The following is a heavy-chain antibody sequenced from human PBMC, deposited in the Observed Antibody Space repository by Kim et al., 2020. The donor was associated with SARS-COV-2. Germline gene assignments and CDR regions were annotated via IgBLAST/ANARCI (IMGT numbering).Heavy chain of an antibody. Sequence: GGSLRLSCAASGFTFSSYWMHWVRQAPGKGLVWVSRINSDGSSTSYADSVKGRFTISRDNAKNTLYLQMNSLRAEDTAVYYCAGQIPGYRGFDPWGQGTLVTVSS. CDR2: INSDGSST. V-gene: IGHV3-74*01. CDR3: AGQIPGYRGFDP. D-gene: IGHD6-13*01. CDR1: GFTFSSYW. J-gene: IGHJ5*02.